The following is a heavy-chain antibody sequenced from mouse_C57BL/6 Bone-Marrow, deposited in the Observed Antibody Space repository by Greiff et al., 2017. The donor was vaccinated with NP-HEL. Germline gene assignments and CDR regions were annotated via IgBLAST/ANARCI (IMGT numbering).Heavy chain of an antibody. J-gene: IGHJ2*01. V-gene: IGHV1-72*01. Sequence: QVQLQQPGAELVKPGASVKLSCKASGYTFTSYLMPWVRQRPGRGLEWIGRIDPNSGGTKYNEKFKSKATLTVDKPSSTAYMQLNSLTSEDSAVYYCSRYYYGSSSFDYWGQGTTLTVSS. CDR2: IDPNSGGT. D-gene: IGHD1-1*01. CDR1: GYTFTSYL. CDR3: SRYYYGSSSFDY.